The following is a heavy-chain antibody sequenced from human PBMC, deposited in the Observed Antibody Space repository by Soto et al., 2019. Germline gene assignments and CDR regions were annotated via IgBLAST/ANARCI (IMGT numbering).Heavy chain of an antibody. Sequence: SETLSLTCAVPGGSISSGGYSWSWIRQPPGKGLEWIGSIYYSGSTYYNPALKSRVTISVDTSKDQCSLKLSSVTAADTAVYYCARADYDSSGYYPTYDYYYGMDVWGQGITVTVS. D-gene: IGHD3-22*01. CDR1: GGSISSGGYS. V-gene: IGHV4-30-2*05. J-gene: IGHJ6*02. CDR2: IYYSGST. CDR3: ARADYDSSGYYPTYDYYYGMDV.